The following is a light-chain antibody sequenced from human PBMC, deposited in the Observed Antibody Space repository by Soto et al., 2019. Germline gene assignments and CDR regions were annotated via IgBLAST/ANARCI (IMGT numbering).Light chain of an antibody. CDR2: GAS. J-gene: IGKJ5*01. CDR1: QSVTTN. CDR3: QHYNNWPPIT. V-gene: IGKV3-15*01. Sequence: EVVMTQSPSSLSVSPGERATLSCSASQSVTTNLAWYQQKPGQAPSLLIYGASTRATGIPGRFSGSGSGTEFTLTISSLQSEDFAVYYCQHYNNWPPITFGQGTRLEI.